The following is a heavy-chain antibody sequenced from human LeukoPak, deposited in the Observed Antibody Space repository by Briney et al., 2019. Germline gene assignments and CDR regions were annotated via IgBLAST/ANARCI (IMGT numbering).Heavy chain of an antibody. D-gene: IGHD5-18*01. CDR3: AREVDTAMVRDAFDI. J-gene: IGHJ3*02. V-gene: IGHV6-1*01. CDR1: GDSLSSNSAA. CDR2: TYYRSKWYN. Sequence: SQTLSLTCAISGDSLSSNSAAWNWIKQSPSRGLEWVGRTYYRSKWYNDYAVSVKSRITINPDTSKIQFSLQLNSGTPEDTAVYYCAREVDTAMVRDAFDIWGQGTMVTVSS.